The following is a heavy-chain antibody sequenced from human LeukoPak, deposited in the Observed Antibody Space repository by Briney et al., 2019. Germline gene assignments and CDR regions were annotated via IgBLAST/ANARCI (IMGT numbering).Heavy chain of an antibody. CDR2: ISYDGHYK. CDR3: ARDHAADIVATGEDY. D-gene: IGHD5-12*01. J-gene: IGHJ4*02. Sequence: PGGSLRLSCAASGFTFSNHAMHWVRQAPGKGLEWVAGISYDGHYKYYADSVKGRFTLSRDNSRNTLYLQMNSLRGEDTAVYYCARDHAADIVATGEDYWGQGTLVTVSS. V-gene: IGHV3-30-3*01. CDR1: GFTFSNHA.